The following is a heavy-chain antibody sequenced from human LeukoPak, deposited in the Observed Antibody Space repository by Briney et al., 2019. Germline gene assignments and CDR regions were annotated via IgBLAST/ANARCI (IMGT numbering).Heavy chain of an antibody. D-gene: IGHD3-22*01. V-gene: IGHV3-23*01. CDR1: GFTFRRNA. Sequence: GGSLRLSCAASGFTFRRNAMTWVRQAPGKGLEWLSTITGSAESAYYADSVKGRFSISRDNSKNTLHLQLKSLRAEDTAVYYCAKDESSGYYYLDSWGQGTLVTVSS. CDR2: ITGSAESA. J-gene: IGHJ5*01. CDR3: AKDESSGYYYLDS.